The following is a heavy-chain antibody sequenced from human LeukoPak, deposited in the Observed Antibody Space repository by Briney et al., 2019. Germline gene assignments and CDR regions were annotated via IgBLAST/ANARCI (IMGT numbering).Heavy chain of an antibody. CDR3: ARNRIVGASNWFDP. CDR2: ISYDGSNK. V-gene: IGHV3-30-3*01. Sequence: GGSLRLSCAASGFTFSSYAMHWVREAPGKGLEWVAVISYDGSNKYYADSVKDRFTISRDNSKNTLYLQMNSLRAEDTAVYYCARNRIVGASNWFDPWGQGTLVTVSS. D-gene: IGHD1-26*01. CDR1: GFTFSSYA. J-gene: IGHJ5*02.